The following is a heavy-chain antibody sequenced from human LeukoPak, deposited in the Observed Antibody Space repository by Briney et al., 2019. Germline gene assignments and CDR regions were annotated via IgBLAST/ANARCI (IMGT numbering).Heavy chain of an antibody. CDR2: IYHSGST. CDR1: GYSISSGYY. CDR3: ASHLFVAGFDY. V-gene: IGHV4-38-2*01. D-gene: IGHD6-19*01. J-gene: IGHJ4*02. Sequence: SETLSLTCAVSGYSISSGYYWGWIRQPPGKGLEWIGSIYHSGSTYYNPSLKSRVTISVDTSKNQFSLKLSSVTAADTAVYYCASHLFVAGFDYWGQGTLVTVSS.